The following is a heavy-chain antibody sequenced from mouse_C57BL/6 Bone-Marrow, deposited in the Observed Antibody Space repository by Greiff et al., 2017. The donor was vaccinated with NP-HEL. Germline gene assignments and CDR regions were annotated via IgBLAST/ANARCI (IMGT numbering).Heavy chain of an antibody. CDR3: TRVCVYFDY. V-gene: IGHV5-9-1*02. J-gene: IGHJ2*01. CDR1: GFTFSSYA. Sequence: EVKLVESGEGLVKPGGSLKLSCAASGFTFSSYAMSWVRQTPEKRLEWVAYISSGGDYIYYADTVKGRFTISRDNDRNTLYLQMSSLKSEDTAMYYCTRVCVYFDYWGQGTTLTVSS. D-gene: IGHD2-10*02. CDR2: ISSGGDYI.